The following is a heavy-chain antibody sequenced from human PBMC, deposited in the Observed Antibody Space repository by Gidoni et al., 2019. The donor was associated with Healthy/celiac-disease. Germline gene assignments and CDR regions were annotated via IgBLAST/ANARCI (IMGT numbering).Heavy chain of an antibody. CDR2: IYSGGST. CDR3: ARGRGWELRTLDAFDI. CDR1: GFTVSSNY. V-gene: IGHV3-53*01. J-gene: IGHJ3*02. D-gene: IGHD1-26*01. Sequence: EVQLVESGGGLIQPGGSLRLTCAACGFTVSSNYMSGVRQAPGKGLEWVSVIYSGGSTYYADSVKERLTTSRDNSKNTLYLQMNSRRAEDTAVYYCARGRGWELRTLDAFDIWGQGTMVTVSS.